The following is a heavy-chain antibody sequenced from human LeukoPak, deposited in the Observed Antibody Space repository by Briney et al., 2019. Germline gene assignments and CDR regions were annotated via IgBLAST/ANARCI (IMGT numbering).Heavy chain of an antibody. CDR1: GYTFTSYD. CDR3: ARRNTGVVAGLDC. V-gene: IGHV1-8*01. J-gene: IGHJ4*02. D-gene: IGHD5-18*01. Sequence: ASVTVSCKASGYTFTSYDINWVRQATGQGLAWMGWMNPNSGNTGYAQKFQGRVTMTRNTSISTAYMELSSLRSEDTAVYYCARRNTGVVAGLDCWGQGTLVTVSS. CDR2: MNPNSGNT.